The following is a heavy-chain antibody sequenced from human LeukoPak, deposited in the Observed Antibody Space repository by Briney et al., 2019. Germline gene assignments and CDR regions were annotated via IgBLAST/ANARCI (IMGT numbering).Heavy chain of an antibody. CDR3: ARHGKWYGDLDY. CDR1: GYSINSGYY. V-gene: IGHV4-38-2*02. D-gene: IGHD3-10*01. J-gene: IGHJ4*02. Sequence: SETLSLTCTVSGYSINSGYYWGWIRQPPGKGLEWIGTIYHGGSTYYNPSLKSRVTIAVDTSRNQFSLKLSSVTAADTAVYHCARHGKWYGDLDYWGQGTLVTVSS. CDR2: IYHGGST.